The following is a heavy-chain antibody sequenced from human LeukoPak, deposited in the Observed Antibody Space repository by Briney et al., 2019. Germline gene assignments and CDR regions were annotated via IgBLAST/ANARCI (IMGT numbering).Heavy chain of an antibody. Sequence: PSETLSLTCAVYGGSFSGYYWSWIRQPPGKGLEWIGEINHSGSTNYNPSLKSRVTISVDTSKNQFSLKLSSVTAADTAVYYCARGPSTRRRYSSSWYAGGWFDPWGQGTLVTVSS. CDR1: GGSFSGYY. CDR2: INHSGST. V-gene: IGHV4-34*01. D-gene: IGHD6-13*01. J-gene: IGHJ5*02. CDR3: ARGPSTRRRYSSSWYAGGWFDP.